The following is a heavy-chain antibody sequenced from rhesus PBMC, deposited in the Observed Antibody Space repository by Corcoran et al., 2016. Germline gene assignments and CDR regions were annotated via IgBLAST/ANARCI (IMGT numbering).Heavy chain of an antibody. V-gene: IGHV4S12*01. Sequence: QVQLQESGPGLVKPSETLSLTCAVPGCSIRSSTWWSWIRPPPGKGLEWIGGIYSNSESTNYNPSRKSRVTISKDTSKNQFSLKLSSVTAADTAVYYCARIIAAAGTFDYWGQGVLVTVSS. D-gene: IGHD6-31*01. J-gene: IGHJ4*01. CDR1: GCSIRSSTW. CDR2: IYSNSEST. CDR3: ARIIAAAGTFDY.